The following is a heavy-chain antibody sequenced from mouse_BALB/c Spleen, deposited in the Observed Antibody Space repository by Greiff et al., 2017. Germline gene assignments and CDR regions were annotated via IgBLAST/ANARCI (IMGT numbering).Heavy chain of an antibody. Sequence: EVKLVESGGGLVQPGGSRKLSCAASGFTFSSFGMHWVRQAPEKGLEWVAYISSGSSTIYYAATVKGRFTISRDNPKNTLFLQMTSLRSEDTAMYYCAGNYRYYFDYWGQGTTLTVSS. D-gene: IGHD2-14*01. CDR1: GFTFSSFG. CDR2: ISSGSSTI. V-gene: IGHV5-17*02. J-gene: IGHJ2*01. CDR3: AGNYRYYFDY.